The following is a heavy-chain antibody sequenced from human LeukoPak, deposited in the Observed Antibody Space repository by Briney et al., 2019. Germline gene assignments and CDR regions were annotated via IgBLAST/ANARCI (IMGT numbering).Heavy chain of an antibody. J-gene: IGHJ3*02. D-gene: IGHD3-10*01. CDR1: GFTFSSYG. CDR3: AKGVWFGSAYLDAFDI. Sequence: GGSLRLSCAASGFTFSSYGMDWVRQAPGKGLEWVAFIRYDGSNKYYADSVKGRFTISRDNSKNTLYLQMNSLRAEDTAEYYCAKGVWFGSAYLDAFDIWGQGTMVTDSS. V-gene: IGHV3-30*02. CDR2: IRYDGSNK.